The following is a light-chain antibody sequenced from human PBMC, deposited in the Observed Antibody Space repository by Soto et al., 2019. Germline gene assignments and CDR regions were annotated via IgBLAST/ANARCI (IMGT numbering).Light chain of an antibody. CDR1: QSVSSSY. V-gene: IGKV3-20*01. CDR3: QQYGSSFT. CDR2: GAS. J-gene: IGKJ3*01. Sequence: EIVLTQSPGTLSWSSGERATLSCRASQSVSSSYLAWYQQKPGQAPRLLIYGASSRATGIPDRFSGSGSGTDFTLTISRLEPEDFAVYYCQQYGSSFTFGPGTKVDIK.